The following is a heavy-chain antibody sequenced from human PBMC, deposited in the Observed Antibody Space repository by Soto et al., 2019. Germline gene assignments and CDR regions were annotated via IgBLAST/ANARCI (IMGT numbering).Heavy chain of an antibody. CDR1: GFTFSSYS. D-gene: IGHD4-17*01. Sequence: EVQLVESGGGLVKPGGSLRLSCAASGFTFSSYSMNWVRQAPGKGLEWVSSISSSSSYIYYADSVKGRFTISRDNAKNSLYLQMNSLRAEDTAVYYCARDKGDVYGDSSGAFDIWGQGTMVTVSS. J-gene: IGHJ3*02. CDR2: ISSSSSYI. CDR3: ARDKGDVYGDSSGAFDI. V-gene: IGHV3-21*01.